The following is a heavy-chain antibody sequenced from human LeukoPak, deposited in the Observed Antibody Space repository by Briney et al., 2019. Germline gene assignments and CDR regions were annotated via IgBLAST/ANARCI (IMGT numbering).Heavy chain of an antibody. D-gene: IGHD5-18*01. CDR1: GGSISSYY. CDR3: ARHAGGYSYET. CDR2: IYFGGTT. J-gene: IGHJ4*02. V-gene: IGHV4-59*01. Sequence: SETLSLTCTVSGGSISSYYWSWIRQSPGKGLEWIGYIYFGGTTNYNPSLKSRVTILIDTSKNQFSLRLSPVTAADTAVYYCARHAGGYSYETWGQGTLVTVSS.